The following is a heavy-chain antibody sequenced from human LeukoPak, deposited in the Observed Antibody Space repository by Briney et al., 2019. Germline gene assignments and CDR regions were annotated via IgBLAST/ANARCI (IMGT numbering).Heavy chain of an antibody. J-gene: IGHJ6*03. CDR2: IYYSGST. CDR1: GGSISSSSYY. Sequence: SETLSLTCTVSGGSISSSSYYWGWIRQPPGKGLEWIGSIYYSGSTYYNPSLKSRVTISVDTSKNQFSLKLSSVTAADTAVYYCARHGSTDYMDVWGKGTTVTVSS. V-gene: IGHV4-39*07. CDR3: ARHGSTDYMDV. D-gene: IGHD1-26*01.